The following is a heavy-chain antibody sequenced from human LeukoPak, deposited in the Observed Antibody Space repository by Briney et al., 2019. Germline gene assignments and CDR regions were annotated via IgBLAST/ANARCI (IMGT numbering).Heavy chain of an antibody. V-gene: IGHV3-23*01. D-gene: IGHD3-16*01. CDR2: ISGSGDST. CDR3: AKALGDWPTTLDY. Sequence: GVSLRLSCSASGFIFRHYAVNWVRQSPGKGLEWVSGISGSGDSTYYADSVKGRFTVSRDNSKNTLYLQMNSLTAADTAVYFCAKALGDWPTTLDYWGRGTLVTVSS. CDR1: GFIFRHYA. J-gene: IGHJ4*02.